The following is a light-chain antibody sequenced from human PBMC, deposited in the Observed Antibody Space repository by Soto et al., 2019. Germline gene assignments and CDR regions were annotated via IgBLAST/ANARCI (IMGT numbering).Light chain of an antibody. V-gene: IGLV1-44*01. Sequence: QSVLTQPPSASGTPGQTVTISCSGSSSNIGSHTVNWYQQLPGTAPTLFIYSDNQRPSGVPDRFSGSKSDTSASLAIIGLPSEDGADYYCAVWDDSLSVWVFGGGTKVTVL. CDR3: AVWDDSLSVWV. J-gene: IGLJ3*02. CDR2: SDN. CDR1: SSNIGSHT.